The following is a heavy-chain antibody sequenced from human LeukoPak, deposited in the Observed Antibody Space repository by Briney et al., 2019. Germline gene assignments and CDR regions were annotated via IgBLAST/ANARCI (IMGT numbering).Heavy chain of an antibody. J-gene: IGHJ2*01. Sequence: SETLSLTCAVYGGSFSGYYWSWIRQPPGKGLEWMGEINHSGSTNYNPSLKSQVTISVDTSKNQFSLKLSSVTAADTAVYYCARRIALYYGDYGWYFDLWGRGTLVTVSS. D-gene: IGHD4-17*01. CDR3: ARRIALYYGDYGWYFDL. V-gene: IGHV4-34*01. CDR1: GGSFSGYY. CDR2: INHSGST.